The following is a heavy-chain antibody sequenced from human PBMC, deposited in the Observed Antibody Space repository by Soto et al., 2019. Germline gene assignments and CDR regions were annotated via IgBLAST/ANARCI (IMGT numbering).Heavy chain of an antibody. V-gene: IGHV3-23*01. CDR3: AKDLSPSSGSYYGYFDY. CDR1: GFTFSNYG. CDR2: ISGSGDST. D-gene: IGHD1-26*01. Sequence: PGGSLRLSCVASGFTFSNYGMNWVRQSPRKGLEWVSAISGSGDSTFYADSVKGRFTISRDNSKNTLYLQMNSLRAEDTAVYYCAKDLSPSSGSYYGYFDYWGRGTLVTVSS. J-gene: IGHJ4*02.